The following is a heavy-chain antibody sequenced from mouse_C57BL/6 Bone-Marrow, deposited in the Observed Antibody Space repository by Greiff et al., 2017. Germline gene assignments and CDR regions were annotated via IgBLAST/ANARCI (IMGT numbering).Heavy chain of an antibody. CDR1: GYTFTSYW. V-gene: IGHV1-64*01. D-gene: IGHD3-2*02. CDR2: IHPNSGST. Sequence: QVQLKQPGAELVKPGASVKLSCKASGYTFTSYWMHWVKQRPGQGLEWIGMIHPNSGSTNYNEKFKSKATLTVDKSSSTAYMQLSSPTSEDSAVYYCARWNSSGYYFDYWGQGTTLTVSS. J-gene: IGHJ2*01. CDR3: ARWNSSGYYFDY.